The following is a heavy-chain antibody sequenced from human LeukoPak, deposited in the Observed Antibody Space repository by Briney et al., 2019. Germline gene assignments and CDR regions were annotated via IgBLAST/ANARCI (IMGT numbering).Heavy chain of an antibody. Sequence: ASVKVSCKASGYTFTRYALNWVRQAPGQGLEWMGWINTNTGNPTYAQGFTGRFVFSLDTSVSTAYLQISSLKAEDTAVYYCARDSLLILYYYDSSGYYRWFDPWGQGTLVTVSS. CDR3: ARDSLLILYYYDSSGYYRWFDP. V-gene: IGHV7-4-1*02. D-gene: IGHD3-22*01. CDR1: GYTFTRYA. CDR2: INTNTGNP. J-gene: IGHJ5*02.